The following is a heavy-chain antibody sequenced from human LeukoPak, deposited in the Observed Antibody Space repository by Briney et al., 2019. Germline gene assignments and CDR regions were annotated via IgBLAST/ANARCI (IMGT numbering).Heavy chain of an antibody. Sequence: PSETLSLTCTVSGGSISSYYWSWIRQPPGKGLEWIGYIYYSGSTNYNPSLKSRLTISIDTSKNQISLKLTSVTAADTAVYYCASPPGIAVAGTVGVDWGQGTLVTVSS. CDR3: ASPPGIAVAGTVGVD. CDR2: IYYSGST. D-gene: IGHD6-19*01. J-gene: IGHJ4*02. V-gene: IGHV4-59*01. CDR1: GGSISSYY.